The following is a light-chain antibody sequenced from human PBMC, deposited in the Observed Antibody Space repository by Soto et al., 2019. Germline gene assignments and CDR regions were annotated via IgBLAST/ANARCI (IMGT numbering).Light chain of an antibody. CDR2: DVS. Sequence: QSALTQPASVSGSPGQSITISCTGTSSDVGVYDFVSWYQQHPAKAPKLLIYDVSYRPSGVSDRFSGSKSGNTASLTISGLQAEDGADYYCCSYTSSSTVLFGGGTKLTVL. V-gene: IGLV2-14*01. CDR1: SSDVGVYDF. J-gene: IGLJ2*01. CDR3: CSYTSSSTVL.